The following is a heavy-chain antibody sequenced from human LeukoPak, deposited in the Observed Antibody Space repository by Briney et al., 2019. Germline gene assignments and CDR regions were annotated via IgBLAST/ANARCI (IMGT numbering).Heavy chain of an antibody. CDR1: GGSISSYY. CDR2: IYYSGST. CDR3: ARFTYDFWSGYDDAFDI. D-gene: IGHD3-3*01. J-gene: IGHJ3*02. Sequence: PSETLSLTCTVSGGSISSYYWSWIRQLPGKGLEWIGYIYYSGSTNYNPSLKSRVTISVDTSKNQFSLKLSSVTAADTAVYYCARFTYDFWSGYDDAFDIWGQGTMVTVSS. V-gene: IGHV4-59*01.